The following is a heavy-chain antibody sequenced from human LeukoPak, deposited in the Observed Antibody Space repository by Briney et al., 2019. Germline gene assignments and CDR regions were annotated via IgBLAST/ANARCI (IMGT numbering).Heavy chain of an antibody. J-gene: IGHJ6*02. CDR3: ARDGATVTARDYYGMDV. D-gene: IGHD2-21*02. V-gene: IGHV1-46*01. CDR1: GYTFTSYY. Sequence: ASVKVSCKASGYTFTSYYMHWVRQAPGQGLEWMGIINPSGGSTSYAQKFQGRVTMTRDTSTSTVYMELSSLRSEDTAVYYCARDGATVTARDYYGMDVWGQGTTVTVS. CDR2: INPSGGST.